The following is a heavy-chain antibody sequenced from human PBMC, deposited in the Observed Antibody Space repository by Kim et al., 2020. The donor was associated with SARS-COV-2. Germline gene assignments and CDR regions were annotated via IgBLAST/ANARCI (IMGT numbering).Heavy chain of an antibody. V-gene: IGHV3-23*01. D-gene: IGHD3-3*02. CDR1: GFTFGHSA. Sequence: GGSLRLSCTGSGFTFGHSAMSWVRQVPGKGLQWVAGIFVSGPGTYYADSVKGRFTIPTDNSQSTVHLQLNDLRADDTAGYYCARHLHVSTVTFYWYFDLWGRGTLLTVSS. CDR2: IFVSGPGT. J-gene: IGHJ2*01. CDR3: ARHLHVSTVTFYWYFDL.